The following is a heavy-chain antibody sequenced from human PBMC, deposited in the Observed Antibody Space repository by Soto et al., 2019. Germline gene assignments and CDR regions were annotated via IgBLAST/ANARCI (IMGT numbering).Heavy chain of an antibody. CDR3: ARGVNNGDFWSEPSYFVQY. CDR2: IHHSGST. V-gene: IGHV4-59*01. J-gene: IGHJ4*02. Sequence: SETLSLTCSLSGGSISPYYWSWIRQSPRKALEWIGYIHHSGSTNYNPSLRTRVTMSVDTSKKQFSLKLSSVTAADTAVYYCARGVNNGDFWSEPSYFVQYWGLGALVTVSS. D-gene: IGHD3-3*01. CDR1: GGSISPYY.